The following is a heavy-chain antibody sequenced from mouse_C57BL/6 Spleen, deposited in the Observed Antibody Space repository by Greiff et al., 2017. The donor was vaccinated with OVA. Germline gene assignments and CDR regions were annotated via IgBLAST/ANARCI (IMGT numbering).Heavy chain of an antibody. J-gene: IGHJ1*03. CDR1: GFNIKNTY. CDR2: IDPANGNT. Sequence: EVKLQESVAELVRPGASVKLSCTASGFNIKNTYMHWVKQRPEQGLEWIGRIDPANGNTKYAPKFQGKATITADTSSNTAYLQLSSLTSEDTAIYYCARRFDYYGSYWYFDVWGTGTTVTVSS. D-gene: IGHD1-1*01. V-gene: IGHV14-3*01. CDR3: ARRFDYYGSYWYFDV.